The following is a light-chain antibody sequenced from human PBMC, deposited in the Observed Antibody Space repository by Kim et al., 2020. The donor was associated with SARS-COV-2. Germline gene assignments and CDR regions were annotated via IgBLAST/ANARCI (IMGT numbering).Light chain of an antibody. CDR1: QGISSH. CDR3: QQLYDYPFT. V-gene: IGKV1-9*01. Sequence: ASVRDRVTITCRASQGISSHLALYQQEPGKAPKLLIYGASSLQSGVPSRFSGSGSGTEFTLTISSLQPEDFATYYCQQLYDYPFTFGPGTKVDIK. CDR2: GAS. J-gene: IGKJ3*01.